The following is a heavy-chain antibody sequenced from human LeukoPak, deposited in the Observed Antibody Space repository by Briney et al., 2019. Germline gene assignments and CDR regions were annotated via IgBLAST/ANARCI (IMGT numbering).Heavy chain of an antibody. V-gene: IGHV3-23*01. CDR2: ISGSGGST. CDR1: GFTFSRYA. CDR3: AKRYCSGGSCYMGFDY. D-gene: IGHD2-15*01. J-gene: IGHJ4*02. Sequence: WGALRLSCAASGFTFSRYAMSWVRQAPGKGLEWVSAISGSGGSTYYADSVKGRFTISRDNSKNTLYLQMNSLRAEDTAVYYCAKRYCSGGSCYMGFDYWGQGTLVTVSS.